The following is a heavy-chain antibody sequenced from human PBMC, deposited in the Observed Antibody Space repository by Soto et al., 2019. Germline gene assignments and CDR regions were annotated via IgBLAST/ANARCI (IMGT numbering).Heavy chain of an antibody. V-gene: IGHV5-51*01. J-gene: IGHJ4*02. CDR2: IYPGDSDT. CDR3: ARHLQDFWSGYMVDY. D-gene: IGHD3-3*01. Sequence: GESLKISCRGSGYSFTSYWIGWVRQMPGKGLEWMGIIYPGDSDTRYSPSFQGQVTISADKSISTAYRQWSSLKASATAMYYCARHLQDFWSGYMVDYWGQGTLVTVSS. CDR1: GYSFTSYW.